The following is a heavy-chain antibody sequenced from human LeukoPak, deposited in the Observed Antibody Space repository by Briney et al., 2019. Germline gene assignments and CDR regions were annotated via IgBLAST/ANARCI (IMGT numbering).Heavy chain of an antibody. J-gene: IGHJ4*02. V-gene: IGHV1-2*02. CDR3: ARTPRNGYIEGY. D-gene: IGHD5-24*01. Sequence: ASVKVSCKTSGYTFTGYYMHWVRQAPGQGLEWMGWINPNSGGTNYAQKFQGRVTMTRDTSISTAYMELSSLRSKDTAVYYCARTPRNGYIEGYWGQGTLVTVSS. CDR1: GYTFTGYY. CDR2: INPNSGGT.